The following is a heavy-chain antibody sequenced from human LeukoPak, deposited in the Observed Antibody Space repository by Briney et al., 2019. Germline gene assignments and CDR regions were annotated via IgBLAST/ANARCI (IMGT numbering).Heavy chain of an antibody. V-gene: IGHV1-24*01. CDR1: GYTLTELS. Sequence: KVSCKVSGYTLTELSMHWVRQAPGKGLEWMGGFDPEDGETIYAQKFQGRVTMTEDTSTDTAYMELSSLRSEDTAVYYCATDSVGSGTYGMDVWGQGTTVTVSS. J-gene: IGHJ6*02. CDR2: FDPEDGET. D-gene: IGHD1-1*01. CDR3: ATDSVGSGTYGMDV.